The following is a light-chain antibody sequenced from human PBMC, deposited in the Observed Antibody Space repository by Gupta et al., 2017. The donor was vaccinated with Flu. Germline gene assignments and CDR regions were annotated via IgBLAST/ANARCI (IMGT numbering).Light chain of an antibody. V-gene: IGKV3D-15*01. CDR3: CQDSECAPT. J-gene: IGKJ4*01. Sequence: VVMTQSPATLSVSPGEGATLSFRASESINNYVVWNQQKPGQAPRLLIYAASTPATAIPAKIRGSRSAREFSLTMISMLSPDFAVYYCCQDSECAPTFGGGSKLEIK. CDR2: AAS. CDR1: ESINNY.